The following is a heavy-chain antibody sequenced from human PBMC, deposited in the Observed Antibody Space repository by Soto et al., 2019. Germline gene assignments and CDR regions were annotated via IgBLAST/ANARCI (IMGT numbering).Heavy chain of an antibody. V-gene: IGHV4-61*01. Sequence: SETLSLTCTVSGGSVSSGSYYWSWIRQPPGKGLEWIGYIYYSGSTNYNPSLKSRVTISVDTSKNQFSLKLSSVTAADTAVYYCAREERGLELPSIVYGMDVWGQGTTVTVSS. CDR3: AREERGLELPSIVYGMDV. J-gene: IGHJ6*02. CDR2: IYYSGST. D-gene: IGHD1-7*01. CDR1: GGSVSSGSYY.